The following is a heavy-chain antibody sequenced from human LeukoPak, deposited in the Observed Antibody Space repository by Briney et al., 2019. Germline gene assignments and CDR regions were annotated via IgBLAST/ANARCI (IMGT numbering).Heavy chain of an antibody. D-gene: IGHD2-2*02. CDR3: ARDSRCGQLLYNY. CDR2: ISAYNGNT. Sequence: ASVKVSCKASGHTFTSYGITWVRQAPGQGLEWMGWISAYNGNTNYAQKFQGRVNMTTDTSTNTAYMDLRSLRSDDTAVYYCARDSRCGQLLYNYWGQGTLATVSS. V-gene: IGHV1-18*01. CDR1: GHTFTSYG. J-gene: IGHJ4*02.